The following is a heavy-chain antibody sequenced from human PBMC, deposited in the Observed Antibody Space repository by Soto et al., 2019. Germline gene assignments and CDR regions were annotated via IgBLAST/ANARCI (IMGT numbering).Heavy chain of an antibody. J-gene: IGHJ4*02. Sequence: AGTLSLTCTVSGCIFSSYYWSWIRQTPGKGLEWIGYIYYSGSTNYNPYLKRGVTRSVNTSKNQFSLKLSAVTAADTAVYYCARASYAYCGGDCYSDFDYWGQGTLVTVSS. CDR2: IYYSGST. CDR3: ARASYAYCGGDCYSDFDY. D-gene: IGHD2-21*02. CDR1: GCIFSSYY. V-gene: IGHV4-59*01.